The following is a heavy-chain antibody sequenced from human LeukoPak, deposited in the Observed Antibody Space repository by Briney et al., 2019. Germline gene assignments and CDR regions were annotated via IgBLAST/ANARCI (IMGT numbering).Heavy chain of an antibody. CDR2: INPNSGGT. CDR1: GYTFTGYY. CDR3: ARVGITGTTGFDY. Sequence: ASVKVSCKASGYTFTGYYMHWMRQAPGQGLEWMGWINPNSGGTNYAQNFQGRVTMTRDTSISTAYMELSRLRSDDTAVYYCARVGITGTTGFDYWGQGTLVTVSS. J-gene: IGHJ4*02. D-gene: IGHD1-7*01. V-gene: IGHV1-2*02.